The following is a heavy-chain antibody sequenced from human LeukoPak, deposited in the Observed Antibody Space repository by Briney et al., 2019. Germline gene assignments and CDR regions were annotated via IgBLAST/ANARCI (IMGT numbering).Heavy chain of an antibody. CDR2: ISYDGSNK. CDR1: GFTFSVYG. J-gene: IGHJ4*02. Sequence: PGGSLRLSCAASGFTFSVYGMHWVRQAPGKGLEWVAVISYDGSNKYYADSVKDRFTISRDNSKNTLYLQMNSLRAEDTAVYYCAKPCFGGSCYYFDYWGQGTLVTVSS. V-gene: IGHV3-30*18. D-gene: IGHD2-15*01. CDR3: AKPCFGGSCYYFDY.